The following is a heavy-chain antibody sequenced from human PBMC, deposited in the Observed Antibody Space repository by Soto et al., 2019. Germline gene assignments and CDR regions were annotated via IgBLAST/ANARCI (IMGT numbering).Heavy chain of an antibody. Sequence: EVQLLESGGGLVQPGGSLRLSCAASGFTLGPYVMSWVRQAPGKGLEWVSGTDSGGGGTYYADTVKGRFTISRDNSNNTLSLQMNGLRAEDTAVIYCAKGPEQLGQGVFDYWGQGTLVNVSS. CDR1: GFTLGPYV. CDR2: TDSGGGGT. V-gene: IGHV3-23*01. D-gene: IGHD6-6*01. J-gene: IGHJ4*02. CDR3: AKGPEQLGQGVFDY.